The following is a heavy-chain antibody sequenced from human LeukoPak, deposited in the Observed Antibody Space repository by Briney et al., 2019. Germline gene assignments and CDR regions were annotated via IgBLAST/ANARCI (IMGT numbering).Heavy chain of an antibody. J-gene: IGHJ3*02. CDR1: GFTFSSYA. Sequence: GGSLRLSCAASGFTFSSYAMNWVRQARWKGLEWVSAISSSGGSTYYADSVKGRFTISRDNAKNSLYLQMNSLRAEDTAVYYCARLYYDYVWGSRDAFDIWGQGTMVTVSS. CDR3: ARLYYDYVWGSRDAFDI. D-gene: IGHD3-16*01. V-gene: IGHV3-23*01. CDR2: ISSSGGST.